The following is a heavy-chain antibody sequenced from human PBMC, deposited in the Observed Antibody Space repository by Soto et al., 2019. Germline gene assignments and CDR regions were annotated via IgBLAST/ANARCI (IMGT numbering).Heavy chain of an antibody. V-gene: IGHV3-11*01. CDR3: ARDLGYYDSSGDYPYYFDY. J-gene: IGHJ4*02. CDR1: GFTFSDYY. CDR2: IGGSGSTI. D-gene: IGHD3-22*01. Sequence: LRLSCAASGFTFSDYYMTWIRQAPGKGLEWVSYIGGSGSTIYYADSVKGRFTISRDNAKNSLYLQMISLRAEDTAVYYCARDLGYYDSSGDYPYYFDYWGQGTLVTVSS.